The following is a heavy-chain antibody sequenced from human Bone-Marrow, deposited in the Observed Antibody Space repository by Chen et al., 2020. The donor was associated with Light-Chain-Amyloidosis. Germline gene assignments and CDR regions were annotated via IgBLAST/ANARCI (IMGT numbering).Heavy chain of an antibody. CDR1: GFAFEDYA. Sequence: GESGGGLIQPGRSLRLSCTPFGFAFEDYAITWVRQAPGKGLEWVGFIRGKTFGGTAEYAASLRGRITISRDESSSIVYLEMDSLKTEDTAMYFCSRAHNGYVGYSDYWGQGILVTVSS. V-gene: IGHV3-49*04. CDR2: IRGKTFGGTA. CDR3: SRAHNGYVGYSDY. J-gene: IGHJ4*02. D-gene: IGHD5-12*01.